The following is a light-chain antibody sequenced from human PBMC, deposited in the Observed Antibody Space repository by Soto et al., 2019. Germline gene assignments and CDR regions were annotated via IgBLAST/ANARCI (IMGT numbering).Light chain of an antibody. V-gene: IGLV2-8*01. Sequence: LTQPPSASGSPGQSVTISCTGTSSDVGSYNYVSWYQQHPGKAPKLIIYEVSQRPSGVPNRFSGSKSANTASLTVSGLQAEDEADYYCSSYAGSNSVVFGGGTQLTVL. CDR1: SSDVGSYNY. CDR3: SSYAGSNSVV. J-gene: IGLJ2*01. CDR2: EVS.